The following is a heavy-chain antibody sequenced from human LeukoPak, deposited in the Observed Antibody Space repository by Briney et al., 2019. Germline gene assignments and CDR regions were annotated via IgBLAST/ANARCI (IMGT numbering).Heavy chain of an antibody. V-gene: IGHV1-18*01. CDR1: GYTFTSYG. J-gene: IGHJ4*02. Sequence: GASVKVSCKASGYTFTSYGISWVRQAPGQGLEWMGWISAYNGNTNYAQKLQGRVTMTTDTSTSTAYMELRSLRSDDTAVYSCARDYLRYYDILTGYPRFDYWGQGTLVTVSS. CDR2: ISAYNGNT. D-gene: IGHD3-9*01. CDR3: ARDYLRYYDILTGYPRFDY.